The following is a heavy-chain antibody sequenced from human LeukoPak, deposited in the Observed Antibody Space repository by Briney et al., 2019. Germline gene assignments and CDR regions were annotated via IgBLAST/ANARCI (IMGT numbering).Heavy chain of an antibody. CDR1: GFTFSSYA. V-gene: IGHV3-64*01. CDR3: ARDGATITGHAFDI. D-gene: IGHD1-26*01. Sequence: GGSLRLSCEASGFTFSSYAMHWVRQAPGKGLEYVSAISSNGGSTYYANSVKGRFTISRDNSKNTLYLQMGSLRAEDMAVYYCARDGATITGHAFDIWGQGTMVTVSS. CDR2: ISSNGGST. J-gene: IGHJ3*02.